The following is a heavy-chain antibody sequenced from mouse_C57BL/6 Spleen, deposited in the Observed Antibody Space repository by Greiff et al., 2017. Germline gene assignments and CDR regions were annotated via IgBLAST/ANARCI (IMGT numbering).Heavy chain of an antibody. Sequence: QVQLQQPGAELVKPGASVKMSCTASGYTFNSYWITWVKQRPGQGLEWIGDIYPGSGSTNYNEKFKSKATLTVDTSSSTADMQLRSLTSEDSAVYYCARCVYGNLCAYYAMDYWGQGTSVTVSS. J-gene: IGHJ4*01. CDR3: ARCVYGNLCAYYAMDY. CDR1: GYTFNSYW. D-gene: IGHD2-1*01. CDR2: IYPGSGST. V-gene: IGHV1-55*01.